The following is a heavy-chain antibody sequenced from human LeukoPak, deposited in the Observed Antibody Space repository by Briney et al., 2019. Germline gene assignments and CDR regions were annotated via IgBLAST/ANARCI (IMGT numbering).Heavy chain of an antibody. D-gene: IGHD1-14*01. CDR1: GFTFSSYA. V-gene: IGHV3-23*01. CDR3: AKATGYLL. Sequence: GGSLRLSCAASGFTFSSYAMSWVRQAPGKGLEWVSTISNSGGTTYCADSVKGRFTISRDDSENALYLQMNSLRAEDTAVYYCAKATGYLLWGQGTLVTVSS. CDR2: ISNSGGTT. J-gene: IGHJ4*02.